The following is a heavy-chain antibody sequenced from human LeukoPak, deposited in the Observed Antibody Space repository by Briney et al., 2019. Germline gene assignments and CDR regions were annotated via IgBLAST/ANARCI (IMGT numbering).Heavy chain of an antibody. Sequence: ASVKVSCKASGYTFTGYYMHWVRQAPGQGLEWMGWINPNSGGTNYAQKFQGRVTMTRDTSISTAYMELSRLRSEDTAVYYCARAGLLSRHWVFYYYYYMDVWGKGTTVTISS. CDR3: ARAGLLSRHWVFYYYYYMDV. V-gene: IGHV1-2*02. CDR2: INPNSGGT. CDR1: GYTFTGYY. J-gene: IGHJ6*03. D-gene: IGHD3-3*01.